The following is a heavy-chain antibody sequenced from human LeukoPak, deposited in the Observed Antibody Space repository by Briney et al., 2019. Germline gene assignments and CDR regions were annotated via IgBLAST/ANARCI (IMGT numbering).Heavy chain of an antibody. CDR2: INHSGST. CDR1: GGSFSGYY. Sequence: PSETLSLTCAVYGGSFSGYYWSWIRQPPGKGLEWIGEINHSGSTNYNPSLKSRVTISVDTSKNQFSLKLSSVTAADTAVYYCARVSSGYFDWLPLDYWGQGTLVTVSS. V-gene: IGHV4-34*01. CDR3: ARVSSGYFDWLPLDY. J-gene: IGHJ4*02. D-gene: IGHD3-9*01.